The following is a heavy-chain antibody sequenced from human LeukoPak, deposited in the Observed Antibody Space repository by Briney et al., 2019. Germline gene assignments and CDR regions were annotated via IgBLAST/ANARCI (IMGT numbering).Heavy chain of an antibody. CDR3: AKNGDRGAYCSGGSCYPYYYYYIDV. J-gene: IGHJ6*03. D-gene: IGHD2-15*01. V-gene: IGHV3-30*04. CDR2: ISSDGSNK. Sequence: GRSLRLSCAASGFTFSSYAMHWVRQAPGKGLEWVTFISSDGSNKYYADSVKGRFSISRDNSKNTLYLQMNSLRAEDTAIYYCAKNGDRGAYCSGGSCYPYYYYYIDVWGKGTTVTISS. CDR1: GFTFSSYA.